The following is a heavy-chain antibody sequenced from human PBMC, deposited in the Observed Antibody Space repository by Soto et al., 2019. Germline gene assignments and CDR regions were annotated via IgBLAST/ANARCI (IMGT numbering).Heavy chain of an antibody. CDR1: GFTFTMNA. D-gene: IGHD2-2*01. J-gene: IGHJ3*02. Sequence: EVQLVESGGGLVQPGGSLTLSCAASGFTFTMNAMHCVRQAPGQGLEDVSGIGSDGHNIFYANSVKDRFTISRDNSKNTLSLQLGSLRNEVMAVYYCASEDACPSTLGNEPCAIWGKGPMIT. CDR2: IGSDGHNI. V-gene: IGHV3-64*01. CDR3: ASEDACPSTLGNEPCAI.